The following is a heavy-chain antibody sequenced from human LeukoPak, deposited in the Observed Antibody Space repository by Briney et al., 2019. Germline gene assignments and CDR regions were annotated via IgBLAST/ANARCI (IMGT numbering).Heavy chain of an antibody. D-gene: IGHD3-22*01. CDR2: IYSGGST. J-gene: IGHJ4*02. Sequence: GGSLRLSCAASGFTVSSNYMSWVRQVPGKGLEWVSVIYSGGSTYYADSVKGRFTLSRDNSKNTLYLQMNSLRAEDTAVYYCARGENYYDSSGYYYYFDYWGQGTLVTVSS. CDR3: ARGENYYDSSGYYYYFDY. V-gene: IGHV3-53*01. CDR1: GFTVSSNY.